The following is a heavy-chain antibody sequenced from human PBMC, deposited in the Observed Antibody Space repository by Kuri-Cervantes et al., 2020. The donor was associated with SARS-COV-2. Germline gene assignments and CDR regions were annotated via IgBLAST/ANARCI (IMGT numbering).Heavy chain of an antibody. V-gene: IGHV3-30*03. CDR3: ARHGKIVVVPAGPPDY. CDR1: GFGFNTYD. Sequence: GGSLRLSCAASGFGFNTYDIHWVRQAPGKGLEWVAVISYDGSDKYYADSVKGRFTISRDNSKNTLFLQLSSLRAEDTAVYYCARHGKIVVVPAGPPDYWGQGTLVTVSS. D-gene: IGHD2-2*01. J-gene: IGHJ4*02. CDR2: ISYDGSDK.